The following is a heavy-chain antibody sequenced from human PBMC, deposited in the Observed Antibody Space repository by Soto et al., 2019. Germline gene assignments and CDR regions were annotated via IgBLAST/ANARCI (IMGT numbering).Heavy chain of an antibody. J-gene: IGHJ4*02. CDR3: ARTLSWRRGPFDS. CDR1: GFIFNTYS. V-gene: IGHV3-48*01. D-gene: IGHD3-16*01. CDR2: ISGSSQTI. Sequence: EVQLVESGGGLIQPGGSLRLSCAASGFIFNTYSMNWVRQAPGKGLEWVSYISGSSQTIFYADSVRGRFTISRDNANNSTYLQMVSLRVEDTAVYYCARTLSWRRGPFDSWGQGTLVTVSS.